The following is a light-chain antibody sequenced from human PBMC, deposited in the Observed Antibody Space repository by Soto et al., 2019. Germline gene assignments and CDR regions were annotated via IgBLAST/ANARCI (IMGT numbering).Light chain of an antibody. Sequence: EIVMTQSPATLSVSPGERATLSCRAGQSVSSNLAWYQQKPGQAPTLLIYVASARATGIPVRFSGSRSGKEFTLTISSLQSEDFAVYYCQHYNNWPFTFGQGTKLEIK. J-gene: IGKJ2*01. CDR2: VAS. V-gene: IGKV3-15*01. CDR1: QSVSSN. CDR3: QHYNNWPFT.